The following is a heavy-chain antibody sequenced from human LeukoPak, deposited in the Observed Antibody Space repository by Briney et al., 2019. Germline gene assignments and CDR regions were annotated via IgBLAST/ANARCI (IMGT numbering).Heavy chain of an antibody. D-gene: IGHD6-19*01. CDR1: GFTFDDYG. Sequence: GGSLRLSCAASGFTFDDYGMNWVRQAPGKGLEWVSGINWNGGDTGYADSVEGRFTISRDNAKNSLYLQMNSVRAEDRAFYYCARSDSSGWKSYFDYWGQETQVTVSS. CDR3: ARSDSSGWKSYFDY. V-gene: IGHV3-20*04. J-gene: IGHJ4*02. CDR2: INWNGGDT.